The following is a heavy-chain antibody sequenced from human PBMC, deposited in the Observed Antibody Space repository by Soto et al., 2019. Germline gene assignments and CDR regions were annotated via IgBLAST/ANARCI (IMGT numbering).Heavy chain of an antibody. J-gene: IGHJ4*02. V-gene: IGHV4-39*01. CDR2: IYYSGST. Sequence: SETLSLTCTVSGGSISSSSYYWGWIRQPPGKGLEWIGSIYYSGSTYYNPSLKSRVTISVDTSKNQFSLKLSSVTAADTAVYYCASGTGTTSSFDYWGQGTLVTVSS. D-gene: IGHD1-7*01. CDR3: ASGTGTTSSFDY. CDR1: GGSISSSSYY.